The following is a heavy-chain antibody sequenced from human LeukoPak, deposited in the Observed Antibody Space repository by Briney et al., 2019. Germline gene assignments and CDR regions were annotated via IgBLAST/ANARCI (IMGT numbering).Heavy chain of an antibody. CDR3: STVEHF. CDR1: GFTVSSNF. D-gene: IGHD1-1*01. CDR2: ILTAGKT. Sequence: GGSLRLSCAASGFTVSSNFMSWVRQAPGKGLEWVSVILTAGKTYYADSVKGRFTISRDDVKNMLYLQMNSLRVEDTGLYYCSTVEHFWGQGTLVTVSS. V-gene: IGHV3-53*01. J-gene: IGHJ4*02.